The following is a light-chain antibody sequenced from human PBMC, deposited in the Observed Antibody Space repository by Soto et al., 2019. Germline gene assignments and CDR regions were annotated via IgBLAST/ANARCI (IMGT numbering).Light chain of an antibody. V-gene: IGKV3-20*01. CDR2: GAS. CDR1: QSVSSSY. CDR3: QQYGRT. J-gene: IGKJ1*01. Sequence: EIVLTQSPGTLSLSPGERATLSCRASQSVSSSYLAWYQQKPGQAPRLLIYGASSRATGIPDRFRGSGSGKGFNVTIISLEPGYFAVYYCQQYGRTLAQETKVDI.